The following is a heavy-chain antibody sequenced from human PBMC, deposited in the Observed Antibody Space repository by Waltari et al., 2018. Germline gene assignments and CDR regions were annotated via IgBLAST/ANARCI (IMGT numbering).Heavy chain of an antibody. V-gene: IGHV4-34*01. J-gene: IGHJ4*02. D-gene: IGHD1-26*01. Sequence: QVQLQQWGAGLLKPSETLSLTCAVYGGSFSGYYWSWIRQPPGKGLEWIGEINHSGSTNYNPSLKSRVTISVDTSKNQFSLKLSSVTAADTAVYYCAVGATVSYYFDYWGQGTLVTVSS. CDR2: INHSGST. CDR3: AVGATVSYYFDY. CDR1: GGSFSGYY.